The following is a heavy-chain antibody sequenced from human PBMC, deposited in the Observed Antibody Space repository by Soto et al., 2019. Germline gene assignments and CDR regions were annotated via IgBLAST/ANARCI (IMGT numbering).Heavy chain of an antibody. CDR1: GFTFSSYD. V-gene: IGHV3-13*01. Sequence: EVQLVESGGGLVQPGGSLRLSCAASGFTFSSYDMHWVRQATGKGLEWVSAIGTAGDTYYPGSVKGRFTISRENAKNSLYLQMNSLRAEDAAVYYCASGTYYYDSSCYLSPFDYWGQGTLVTVSS. J-gene: IGHJ4*02. D-gene: IGHD3-22*01. CDR2: IGTAGDT. CDR3: ASGTYYYDSSCYLSPFDY.